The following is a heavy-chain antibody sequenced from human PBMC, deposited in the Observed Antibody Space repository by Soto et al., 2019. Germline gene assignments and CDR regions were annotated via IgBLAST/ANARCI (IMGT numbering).Heavy chain of an antibody. D-gene: IGHD5-12*01. CDR2: TSYDGSNT. CDR1: GFPFSSFA. CDR3: ARDGNSGYSWDYYYGMDA. Sequence: QVQLVESGGGVVQPGRSLRLSCAASGFPFSSFAMHWVRQAPGKGLECVAVTSYDGSNTYYADSVKGRVTISRDNSKNTLYLQMHSLRPEDKAVYYCARDGNSGYSWDYYYGMDAWGQVTTVTVSS. J-gene: IGHJ6*02. V-gene: IGHV3-30*01.